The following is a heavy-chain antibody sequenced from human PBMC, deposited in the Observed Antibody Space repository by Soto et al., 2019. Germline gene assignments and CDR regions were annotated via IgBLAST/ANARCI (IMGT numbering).Heavy chain of an antibody. Sequence: GSLRLSCAASGFSFTTYAMHWVRQAPGKGLQYVAAISTDGGGRYYTDSVKGRFIISRDNSKSTLYLQMGSLRGEDMAVYYCARYGSGSAYDHWGQGALVTVSS. D-gene: IGHD3-10*01. CDR2: ISTDGGGR. J-gene: IGHJ4*02. CDR3: ARYGSGSAYDH. V-gene: IGHV3-64*02. CDR1: GFSFTTYA.